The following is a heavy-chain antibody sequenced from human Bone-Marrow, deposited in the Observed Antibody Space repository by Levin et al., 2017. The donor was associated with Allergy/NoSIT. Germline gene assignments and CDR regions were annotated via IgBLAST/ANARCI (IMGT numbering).Heavy chain of an antibody. CDR1: GGTFSSYA. CDR3: AIYPGIAVAGWSNFDY. J-gene: IGHJ4*02. Sequence: SVKVSCKASGGTFSSYAISWVRQAPGQGLEWMGGIIPIFGTANYAQKFQGRVTITADESTSTAYMELSSLRSEDTAVYYCAIYPGIAVAGWSNFDYWGQGTLVTVSS. CDR2: IIPIFGTA. V-gene: IGHV1-69*13. D-gene: IGHD6-19*01.